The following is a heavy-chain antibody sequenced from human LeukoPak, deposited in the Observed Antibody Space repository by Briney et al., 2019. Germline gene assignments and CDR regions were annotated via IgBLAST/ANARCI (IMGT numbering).Heavy chain of an antibody. CDR1: GYSFTSYW. CDR3: ARPRIVGAPDALDI. Sequence: GESLKICCKGSGYSFTSYWIGWVRQMPGKGLEWMEIIYPGDSDTRYSPSLQGQVTISADKSISTAYLQWSSLKASDTAMYYCARPRIVGAPDALDIWGQGTMVTVSS. CDR2: IYPGDSDT. V-gene: IGHV5-51*01. D-gene: IGHD1-26*01. J-gene: IGHJ3*02.